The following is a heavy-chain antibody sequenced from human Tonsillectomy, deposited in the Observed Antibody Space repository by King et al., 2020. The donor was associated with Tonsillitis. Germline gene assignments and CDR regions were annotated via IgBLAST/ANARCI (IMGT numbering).Heavy chain of an antibody. Sequence: VQLVESGGGLVQPGGSLRLSCAASGFTFSSHEMNWVRQAPGKGRELVSYISSSGSTIYYADSVKGRFTISRDNAKTSLYLQMNSLRAEDTAVYYCARRLISDYWGQGTLVTVSS. CDR3: ARRLISDY. V-gene: IGHV3-48*03. D-gene: IGHD2-8*01. CDR1: GFTFSSHE. CDR2: ISSSGSTI. J-gene: IGHJ4*02.